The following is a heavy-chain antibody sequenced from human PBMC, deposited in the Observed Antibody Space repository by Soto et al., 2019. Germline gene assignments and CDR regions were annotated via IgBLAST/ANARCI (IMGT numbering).Heavy chain of an antibody. CDR3: ARDPGGDFYYYFMEV. CDR2: ISYDGNNK. J-gene: IGHJ6*02. CDR1: GFTFSDYV. V-gene: IGHV3-30-3*01. Sequence: QVQLVESAGGVVQPGRSLRLSCAASGFTFSDYVMHWVRQAPGKGPEWVALISYDGNNKYYSESVKGRFSISRDNSKNTFFLQMHSLRVEDTGVYYCARDPGGDFYYYFMEVWGQGTTVTVSS.